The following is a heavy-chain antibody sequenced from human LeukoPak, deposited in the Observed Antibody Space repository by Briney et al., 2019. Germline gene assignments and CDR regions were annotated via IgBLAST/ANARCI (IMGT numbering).Heavy chain of an antibody. CDR2: IRYDGSNK. CDR1: GFTFSSYG. J-gene: IGHJ6*03. Sequence: GGSLRLSCAVSGFTFSSYGMHWVRQAPGKGLEWVAFIRYDGSNKYYADSVKGRFTISRDNSKNTLYLQMNSLRAEDTAVYYCAKDTVARYQLLGNYYFYYMDVWGDGATVTASS. CDR3: AKDTVARYQLLGNYYFYYMDV. V-gene: IGHV3-30*02. D-gene: IGHD2-2*01.